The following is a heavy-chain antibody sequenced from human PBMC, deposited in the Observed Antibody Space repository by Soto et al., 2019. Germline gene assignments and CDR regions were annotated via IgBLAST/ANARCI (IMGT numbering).Heavy chain of an antibody. CDR1: GYTFTGYY. J-gene: IGHJ4*02. Sequence: GASVKVSCKTSGYTFTGYYIHWVRQAPGQGPEWMGWINPYNGGTNYAQKFQGRVTMTRDTSISTAYMELSRLRSDDTAVYYCARVNVVVVAATREYYFDYWGQGTLVTVSS. CDR3: ARVNVVVVAATREYYFDY. D-gene: IGHD2-15*01. CDR2: INPYNGGT. V-gene: IGHV1-2*02.